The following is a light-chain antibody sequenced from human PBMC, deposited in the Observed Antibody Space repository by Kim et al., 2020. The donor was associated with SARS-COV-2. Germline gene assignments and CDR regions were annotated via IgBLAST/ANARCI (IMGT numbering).Light chain of an antibody. CDR2: DAS. V-gene: IGKV1-5*01. Sequence: DIQMTQSPSTLSASVGDRVTITCRASQSISSWLAWYQQKPGKAPKLLIYDASSLGSGVPSRFSGSGSGTEFTLTISSLQPDDFATYYCHQYNSYSRTFGQGTKVDIK. CDR1: QSISSW. CDR3: HQYNSYSRT. J-gene: IGKJ1*01.